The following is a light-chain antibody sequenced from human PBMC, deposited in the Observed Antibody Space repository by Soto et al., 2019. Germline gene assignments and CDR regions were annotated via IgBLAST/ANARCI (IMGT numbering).Light chain of an antibody. J-gene: IGLJ1*01. CDR3: CSYAGSPRYV. CDR2: DVS. Sequence: QSVLTQPRSVSGSPGQSVTISCTGTSSDVGTYNYVSWYQQHPGKAPKVMIYDVSERPSGVPDRVSGSKSGNTASLTISGLQAEDEADYYCCSYAGSPRYVFGTGTKVTVL. CDR1: SSDVGTYNY. V-gene: IGLV2-11*01.